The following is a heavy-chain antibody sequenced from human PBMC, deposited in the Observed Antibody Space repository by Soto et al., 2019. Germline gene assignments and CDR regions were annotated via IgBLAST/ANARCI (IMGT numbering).Heavy chain of an antibody. V-gene: IGHV3-49*03. CDR1: GYSFEGYG. J-gene: IGHJ4*02. CDR3: TRIYSSGTYFPDF. D-gene: IGHD3-10*01. Sequence: EVQLVASGGGLEQPGPSLRLSCTTSGYSFEGYGVSWFRRAPGKGLEWVAVIRSRSYGGAADYAASVMGRMTMSRDDPRSIVDLQITSLKIEDTALYYGTRIYSSGTYFPDFWRQGTLFTVSS. CDR2: IRSRSYGGAA.